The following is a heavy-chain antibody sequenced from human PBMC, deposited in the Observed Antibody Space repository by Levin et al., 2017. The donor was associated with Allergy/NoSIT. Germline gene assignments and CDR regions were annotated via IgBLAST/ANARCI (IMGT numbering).Heavy chain of an antibody. Sequence: PGGSLRLSCAASGFTFSSYSMNWVRQAPGKGLEWVSYISSSSSTIYYADSVKGRFTISRDNAKNSLYLQMNSLRDEDTAVYYCARDKRHYYGSGSYSPPFQHWGQGTLVTVSS. V-gene: IGHV3-48*02. CDR3: ARDKRHYYGSGSYSPPFQH. D-gene: IGHD3-10*01. CDR1: GFTFSSYS. CDR2: ISSSSSTI. J-gene: IGHJ1*01.